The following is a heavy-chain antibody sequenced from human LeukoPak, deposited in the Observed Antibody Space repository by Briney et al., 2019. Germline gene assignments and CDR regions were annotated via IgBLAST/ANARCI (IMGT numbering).Heavy chain of an antibody. V-gene: IGHV4-59*01. CDR1: GGSISSYY. CDR2: IYYSGST. Sequence: SSETLSLTCTVSGGSISSYYWSWIRQPPGKGLEWIGYIYYSGSTNYNPSLKSRVTISVDTSKNQFSLKLSSVTAADTAVYYCARDVVLGIAAAGNWFDPWGQGTLVTVSS. J-gene: IGHJ5*02. CDR3: ARDVVLGIAAAGNWFDP. D-gene: IGHD6-13*01.